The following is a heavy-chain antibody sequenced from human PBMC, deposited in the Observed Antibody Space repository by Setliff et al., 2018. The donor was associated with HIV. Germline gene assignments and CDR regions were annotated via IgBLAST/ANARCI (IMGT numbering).Heavy chain of an antibody. V-gene: IGHV4-34*01. CDR1: GGSVSGYS. CDR2: ITDSGST. Sequence: SETLSLTCAVYGGSVSGYSWSWIRQPPGKGLEWIGEITDSGSTNYTPSLKSRVTISIDTSKNQFSLKLSSVTAADTAVYYCARGPPRWEEAISWYFDLWGRGTLVTVSS. CDR3: ARGPPRWEEAISWYFDL. J-gene: IGHJ2*01. D-gene: IGHD3-9*01.